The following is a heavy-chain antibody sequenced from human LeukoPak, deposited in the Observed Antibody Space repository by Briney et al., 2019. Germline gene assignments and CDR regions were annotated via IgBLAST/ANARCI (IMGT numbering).Heavy chain of an antibody. V-gene: IGHV1-69*06. Sequence: GASVKVSCKASGGTFSSYAISWVRQAPGQGLEWMGGIIPIFGTANYAQKFQGRVTITADKSTSTAYMELSSLRSEDTAVYYCAREPFVERGYYYYYYMDVWGKGTTVTVSS. CDR2: IIPIFGTA. J-gene: IGHJ6*03. CDR3: AREPFVERGYYYYYYMDV. CDR1: GGTFSSYA. D-gene: IGHD3-10*01.